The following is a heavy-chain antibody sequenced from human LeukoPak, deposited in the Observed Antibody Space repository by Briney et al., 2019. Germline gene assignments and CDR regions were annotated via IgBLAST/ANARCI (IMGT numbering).Heavy chain of an antibody. CDR1: GFTFDDYA. CDR2: ISSSSSYI. V-gene: IGHV3-21*04. J-gene: IGHJ4*02. D-gene: IGHD1-20*01. CDR3: ARVSGSVDY. Sequence: PGGSLRLSCAASGFTFDDYAMHWVRQAPGKGLEWVSSISSSSSYIYYADSVKGRFTVSRDNAKNSVYLQMNSLRAEDTAVYYCARVSGSVDYWGQGTLVTVSS.